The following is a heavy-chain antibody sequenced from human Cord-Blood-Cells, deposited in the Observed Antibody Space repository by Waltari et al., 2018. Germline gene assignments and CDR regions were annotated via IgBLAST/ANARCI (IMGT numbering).Heavy chain of an antibody. CDR3: ARRGGITMVRGVIIPYFDY. J-gene: IGHJ4*02. D-gene: IGHD3-10*01. CDR1: GGSFSGYY. CDR2: INHSGST. Sequence: QVQLQQWGAGLLKPSETLSLTCAVYGGSFSGYYWRWIRQPPGTGLEWIGEINHSGSTNYNPSLKSRVTISVDTSKNQFSLKLSSVTAADTAVYYCARRGGITMVRGVIIPYFDYWGQGTLVTVSS. V-gene: IGHV4-34*01.